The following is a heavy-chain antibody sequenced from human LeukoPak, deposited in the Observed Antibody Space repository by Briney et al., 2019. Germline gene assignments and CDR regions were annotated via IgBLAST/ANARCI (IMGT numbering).Heavy chain of an antibody. D-gene: IGHD3-3*01. V-gene: IGHV3-9*03. CDR2: ISWNSGSI. Sequence: GRSLRLSCAASGFTFGDYAMHWVRHAPAKGLEWVSGISWNSGSIGYADSVKGRFTISRDNAKNSLYLQMNSLRAEDMALYYCARGGGWSGSNWFDPWGQGTLVTVSS. J-gene: IGHJ5*02. CDR1: GFTFGDYA. CDR3: ARGGGWSGSNWFDP.